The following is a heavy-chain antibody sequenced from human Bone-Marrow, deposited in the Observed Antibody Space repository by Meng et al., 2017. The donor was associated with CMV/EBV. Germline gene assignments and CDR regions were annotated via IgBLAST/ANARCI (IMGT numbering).Heavy chain of an antibody. D-gene: IGHD4-11*01. V-gene: IGHV3-21*01. CDR2: ISMSSDYK. CDR1: GFTFNSHS. Sequence: GGSLRLSCAASGFTFNSHSMNWVRQAPGRGLEWVSSISMSSDYKYYADSVKGRFTISRDNAKNSLYLQMHSLRAEDTALYYCARSDHSKCGGHYYYYYGMDVWGQGTTVTVSS. J-gene: IGHJ6*02. CDR3: ARSDHSKCGGHYYYYYGMDV.